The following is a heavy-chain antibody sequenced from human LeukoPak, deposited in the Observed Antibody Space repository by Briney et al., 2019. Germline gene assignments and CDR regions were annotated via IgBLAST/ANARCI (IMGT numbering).Heavy chain of an antibody. CDR3: ARGRFGDSSGRAFDY. V-gene: IGHV4-4*02. Sequence: SETLSLTCAVSGVSISSNNWWNWVRQPPGKGLEWIGEIYHSGSSNYNPSLKSRVTISVDKSKNQLSLKLSSVTAADTAVYYCARGRFGDSSGRAFDYWGQGTLVTVSS. D-gene: IGHD3-22*01. CDR1: GVSISSNNW. CDR2: IYHSGSS. J-gene: IGHJ4*02.